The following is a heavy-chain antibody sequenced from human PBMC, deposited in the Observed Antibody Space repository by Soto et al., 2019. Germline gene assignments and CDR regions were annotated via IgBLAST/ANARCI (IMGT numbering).Heavy chain of an antibody. D-gene: IGHD2-15*01. CDR1: GFTFSSYG. V-gene: IGHV3-30*18. J-gene: IGHJ4*02. Sequence: QVQLVESGGGVVQPGRSLRLSCAASGFTFSSYGMHWVRQAPGKGLEWVAVISYDGSNKYYADSVKGRFTMSRDNSKNTLYLQMNSLRAEDTAVYYCAKELGGYCSGGSCYYFDYWGQGSLVTVS. CDR3: AKELGGYCSGGSCYYFDY. CDR2: ISYDGSNK.